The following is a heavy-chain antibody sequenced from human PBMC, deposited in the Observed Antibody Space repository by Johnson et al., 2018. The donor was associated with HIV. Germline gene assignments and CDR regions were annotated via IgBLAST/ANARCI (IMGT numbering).Heavy chain of an antibody. D-gene: IGHD6-6*01. J-gene: IGHJ3*02. CDR2: IYSGGST. V-gene: IGHV3-66*01. CDR1: GFTVSSNY. Sequence: DVQLAESGGGLVQPGGSLRLSCAASGFTVSSNYMSWVRQAPGKGLEWVSVIYSGGSTYYADSVKGRFTISRDNSKNTLYLQMNSLRAEDTAVYYCASLSSSGAFDIWGEGTMVTVSS. CDR3: ASLSSSGAFDI.